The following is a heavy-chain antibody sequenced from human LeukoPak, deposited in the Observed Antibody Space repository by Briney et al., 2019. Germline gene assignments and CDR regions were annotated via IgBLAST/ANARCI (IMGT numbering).Heavy chain of an antibody. CDR1: GFTFSSYS. CDR2: ISSSSTI. V-gene: IGHV3-48*04. CDR3: ARDGYCSGGSCYVFDC. D-gene: IGHD2-15*01. Sequence: GGSLRLSCAASGFTFSSYSMNWVRQAPGKGLEWVSYISSSSTIYYADSVKGRFTISRDNAKNSLYLQMNSLRAEDTAVYYCARDGYCSGGSCYVFDCWGQGTLVTVSS. J-gene: IGHJ4*02.